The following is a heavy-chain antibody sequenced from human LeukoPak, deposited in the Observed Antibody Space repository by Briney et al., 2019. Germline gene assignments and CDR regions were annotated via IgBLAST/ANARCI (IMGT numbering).Heavy chain of an antibody. V-gene: IGHV3-21*01. CDR2: ISSTSGYI. CDR1: GFSFSIYT. CDR3: ARAQGFAGYMDV. Sequence: PGGSLRLSCAASGFSFSIYTVNWVRQAPGKGLEWVSSISSTSGYIYYPDSVKGRFTISRDNAKDSLFLQMNSLRAEDTAVYYCARAQGFAGYMDVWGKGTTVTVSS. J-gene: IGHJ6*03. D-gene: IGHD3-10*01.